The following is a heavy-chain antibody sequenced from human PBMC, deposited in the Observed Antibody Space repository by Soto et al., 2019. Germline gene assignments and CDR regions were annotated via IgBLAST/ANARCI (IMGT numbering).Heavy chain of an antibody. CDR1: GFSLSSTRMA. CDR2: IYWDDDK. J-gene: IGHJ4*02. CDR3: AHIVVAGLGYYLDY. V-gene: IGHV2-5*02. Sequence: QITLKESGPTLVKPTQTLTLTCTFSGFSLSSTRMAVGWIRQPPGKALEWLALIYWDDDKRYSPFLKSRLTITKDPSKNQVVLTMSNMDPVDTARYYCAHIVVAGLGYYLDYWGQGTLVTVSS. D-gene: IGHD6-19*01.